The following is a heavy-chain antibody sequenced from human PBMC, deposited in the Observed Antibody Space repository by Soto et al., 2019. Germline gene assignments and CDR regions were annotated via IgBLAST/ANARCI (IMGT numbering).Heavy chain of an antibody. Sequence: TLSPTCTVSGGSISSGGYYWSWIRQHPGKGLEWIGYIYYSGSTYYNPSLKSRVTISVATSKNQFSLKLSAVTAADTAVYYCARDSLGCAGGSTSCDSTLWGMDVWGQGTTVTVSS. CDR1: GGSISSGGYY. CDR2: IYYSGST. CDR3: ARDSLGCAGGSTSCDSTLWGMDV. J-gene: IGHJ6*02. D-gene: IGHD2-2*02. V-gene: IGHV4-31*03.